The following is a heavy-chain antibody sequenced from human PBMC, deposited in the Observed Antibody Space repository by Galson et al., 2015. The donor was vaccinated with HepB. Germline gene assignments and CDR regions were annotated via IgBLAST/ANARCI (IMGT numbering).Heavy chain of an antibody. CDR2: IYYSGST. J-gene: IGHJ5*02. V-gene: IGHV4-59*01. D-gene: IGHD2-21*02. CDR1: GGSISSYY. Sequence: ETLSLTCTVSGGSISSYYWSWIRPPPGKGLEWIGYIYYSGSTNYNPSLKSRVTISVDTSKNQFSLKLSSVTAADTAVYYCARAPSYCGGDCYSGWFDPWGQGTLVTVSS. CDR3: ARAPSYCGGDCYSGWFDP.